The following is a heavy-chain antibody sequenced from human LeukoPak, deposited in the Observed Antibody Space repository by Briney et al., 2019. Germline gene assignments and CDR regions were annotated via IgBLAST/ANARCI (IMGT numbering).Heavy chain of an antibody. CDR2: ISSGGSLI. J-gene: IGHJ4*02. V-gene: IGHV3-48*03. CDR3: ASDLDWDYDILS. CDR1: GFTFSSYE. Sequence: GGSLRLSCAASGFTFSSYEMNWVRQVPGKGLEWISYISSGGSLIFYADSVKGRFTISRDNTKNSLSLQMNYLRAEDTAIYYCASDLDWDYDILSWGQGILVTVSS. D-gene: IGHD3-9*01.